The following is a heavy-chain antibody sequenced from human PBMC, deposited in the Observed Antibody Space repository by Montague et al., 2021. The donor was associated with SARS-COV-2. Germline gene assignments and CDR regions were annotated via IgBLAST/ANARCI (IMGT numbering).Heavy chain of an antibody. D-gene: IGHD5-12*01. V-gene: IGHV4-34*01. J-gene: IGHJ4*02. CDR3: ARGTTNNIDMVATRLDY. CDR2: INHSGST. Sequence: SETLSLTCAVYGGSFSGYYWNWIRQPPGKGPEWIGEINHSGSTNYNPSLKSRVTISVDTSNNQFSLKLTSVTAADTAVYYCARGTTNNIDMVATRLDYWGQGTLVTVSS. CDR1: GGSFSGYY.